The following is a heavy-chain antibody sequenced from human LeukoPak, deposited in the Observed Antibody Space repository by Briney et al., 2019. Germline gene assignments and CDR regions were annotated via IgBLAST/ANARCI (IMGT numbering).Heavy chain of an antibody. CDR1: GFTITTYA. J-gene: IGHJ3*02. Sequence: GSLRLSFAASGFTITTYAMGWVRQAPGQALEWVSVISGRGDSTHYADSEKGRFTISRDSSKNTLYLQINNLRGEDTAVYYCAKGRWGLTIINFDIWGQGTMVTVSS. CDR3: AKGRWGLTIINFDI. CDR2: ISGRGDST. V-gene: IGHV3-23*01. D-gene: IGHD3-9*01.